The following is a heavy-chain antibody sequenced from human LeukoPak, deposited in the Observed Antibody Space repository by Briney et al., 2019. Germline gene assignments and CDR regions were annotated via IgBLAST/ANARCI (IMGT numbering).Heavy chain of an antibody. Sequence: GASVKVSCKASGYTFTGYYMHWVRQAPGQGLEWMGRIIPMFGIATYAQKFQGRVRITADRSTNTAYMELSSLRSDDTAVYYCARVTPPSGTVVVTAPEYYFDCWGQGTLVTVSS. CDR2: IIPMFGIA. CDR1: GYTFTGYY. J-gene: IGHJ4*02. D-gene: IGHD2-21*02. V-gene: IGHV1-69*04. CDR3: ARVTPPSGTVVVTAPEYYFDC.